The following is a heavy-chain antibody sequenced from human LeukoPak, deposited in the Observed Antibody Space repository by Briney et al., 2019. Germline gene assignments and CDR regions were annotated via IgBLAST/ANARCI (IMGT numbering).Heavy chain of an antibody. CDR1: GGSISSGDYY. V-gene: IGHV4-30-4*01. Sequence: SQTLSLTCTVSGGSISSGDYYWSWIRQPPGKGLEWIGYVYYSGSTYYNPSLKSRVTISVDTSKNQFSLKLSSVTAADTAVYYCASSPVTGYSYGYGAFDIWGQGTMVTVSS. J-gene: IGHJ3*02. CDR2: VYYSGST. D-gene: IGHD5-18*01. CDR3: ASSPVTGYSYGYGAFDI.